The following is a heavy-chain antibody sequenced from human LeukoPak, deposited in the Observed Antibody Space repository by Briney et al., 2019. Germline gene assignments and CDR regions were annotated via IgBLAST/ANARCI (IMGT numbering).Heavy chain of an antibody. J-gene: IGHJ6*03. V-gene: IGHV4-59*01. CDR1: GDFITAYY. CDR3: ARVGWFGDYYYYYYMDV. D-gene: IGHD3-10*01. CDR2: VYYSGST. Sequence: PSETLSLTCTVSGDFITAYYWSWIRQPPGKGLEWIGYVYYSGSTEYNPSLRSRVTISLEMSKRQFSLNLTSVTAADTAVYYCARVGWFGDYYYYYYMDVWGKGTTVTISS.